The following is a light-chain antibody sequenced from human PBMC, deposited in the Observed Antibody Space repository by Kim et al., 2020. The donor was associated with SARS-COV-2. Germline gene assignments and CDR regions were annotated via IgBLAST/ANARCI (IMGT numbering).Light chain of an antibody. CDR3: SSYTGSSTVV. V-gene: IGLV2-14*04. Sequence: GQSITISCTGTSRDVGDYNYVSWYQQHPDKAPKLMIYDVSRRPSGVSDRFSGSKSGNTASLTISGLRAEDEAHYYCSSYTGSSTVVFGEGTQLTVL. CDR1: SRDVGDYNY. CDR2: DVS. J-gene: IGLJ2*01.